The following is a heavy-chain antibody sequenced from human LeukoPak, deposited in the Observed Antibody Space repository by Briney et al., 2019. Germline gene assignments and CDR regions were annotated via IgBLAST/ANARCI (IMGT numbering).Heavy chain of an antibody. CDR3: ARGVVRGVNPYYYYCGMDV. Sequence: SETLSLTYGVYGGSFSGYYWSWIRQPPGKGLEWIGGINHSGSTNYNPSLKSRVTISVDTSKNQFSLKLSSVTAADTAVYYCARGVVRGVNPYYYYCGMDVWGQGTTVTVSS. V-gene: IGHV4-34*01. CDR1: GGSFSGYY. J-gene: IGHJ6*02. D-gene: IGHD3-10*01. CDR2: INHSGST.